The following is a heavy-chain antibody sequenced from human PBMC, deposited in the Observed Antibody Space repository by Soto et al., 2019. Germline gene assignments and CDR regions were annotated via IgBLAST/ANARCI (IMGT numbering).Heavy chain of an antibody. V-gene: IGHV2-70*13. CDR3: AKRPSSVGKFDS. J-gene: IGHJ4*02. CDR1: GFSLSTSGMC. D-gene: IGHD2-15*01. Sequence: SGPTLVNPTQTLTLTCTFSGFSLSTSGMCVSWIRQPPGKALEWLALIDWDDDKYYSTSLKTRLTISQDTSKNQVVLTMTNMDPVDTGTYYCAKRPSSVGKFDSWGQGIPVTVSS. CDR2: IDWDDDK.